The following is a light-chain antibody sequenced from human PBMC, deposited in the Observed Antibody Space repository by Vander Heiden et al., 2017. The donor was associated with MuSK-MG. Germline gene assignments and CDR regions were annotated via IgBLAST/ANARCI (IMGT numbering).Light chain of an antibody. V-gene: IGKV1-27*01. CDR1: QGISNY. J-gene: IGKJ1*01. CDR2: PAS. Sequence: DIQMTQSPSSLSASVGDRVTIACRASQGISNYVAWYQQNPGKVPQPLIHPASLLHSRVPSRFRGSRSATAFPLSIISLPPADAAPYSSQKYNGAPWTFGQGTRVEIK. CDR3: QKYNGAPWT.